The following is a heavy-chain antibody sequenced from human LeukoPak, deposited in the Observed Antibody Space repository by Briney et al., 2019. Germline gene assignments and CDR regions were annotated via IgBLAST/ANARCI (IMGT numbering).Heavy chain of an antibody. Sequence: SETLSLTCTVSGGSISSSSLYWGWIRQPPGKGLEWIVSIYYSGSTYYNSSLKSRVAISVDTSKNQFSLKLSSVTAADTAVYYCARLSYYYGSGSYSLIDYWGQGTLVTVSS. CDR1: GGSISSSSLY. CDR2: IYYSGST. J-gene: IGHJ4*02. CDR3: ARLSYYYGSGSYSLIDY. D-gene: IGHD3-10*01. V-gene: IGHV4-39*01.